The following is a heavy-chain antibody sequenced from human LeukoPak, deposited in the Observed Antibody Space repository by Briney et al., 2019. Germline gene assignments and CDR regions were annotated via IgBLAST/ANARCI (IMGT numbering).Heavy chain of an antibody. D-gene: IGHD5-12*01. CDR3: ATSGKSGYGIDF. CDR2: ITDSGGDT. J-gene: IGHJ4*02. V-gene: IGHV3-23*01. CDR1: GFTFGSYA. Sequence: PGGSLRLSCAASGFTFGSYAMSWVRQAPGKGLDWFSAITDSGGDTYYADSVKGRFTISRDNAKKSLSLEIKSLIVEDTAVYYCATSGKSGYGIDFWGQGTLVAVSS.